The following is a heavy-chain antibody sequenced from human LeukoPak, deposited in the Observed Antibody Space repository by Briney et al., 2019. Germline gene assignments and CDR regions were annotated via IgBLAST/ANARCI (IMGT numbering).Heavy chain of an antibody. CDR1: GGSISSYY. Sequence: SETLSLTCTVSGGSISSYYWGWIRQPPGKGLEWIGYIHYSGSTNYNPSLKSRVTMSVDTSKNQFSLKLSSVTAADTAVYYCARDQYYYDSSGYLTFDYWGQGTLVTVSS. CDR3: ARDQYYYDSSGYLTFDY. D-gene: IGHD3-22*01. CDR2: IHYSGST. V-gene: IGHV4-59*12. J-gene: IGHJ4*02.